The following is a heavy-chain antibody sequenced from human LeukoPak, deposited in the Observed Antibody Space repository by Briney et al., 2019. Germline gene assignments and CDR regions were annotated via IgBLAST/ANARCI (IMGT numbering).Heavy chain of an antibody. J-gene: IGHJ3*02. V-gene: IGHV4-4*07. CDR1: GGSISSYY. CDR2: IYTSGST. Sequence: SETLSLTSTVSGGSISSYYWSWIRQPAGKGLEWIGRIYTSGSTNYNPSLKSRVTMSVDTSKNQFSLKLSSVTAADTAVYYCARDLGITIFGVPYQMGAFDIWGQGTMVTVSS. D-gene: IGHD3-3*01. CDR3: ARDLGITIFGVPYQMGAFDI.